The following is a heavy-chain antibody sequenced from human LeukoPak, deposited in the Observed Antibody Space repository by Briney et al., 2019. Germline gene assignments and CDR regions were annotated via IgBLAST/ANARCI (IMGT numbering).Heavy chain of an antibody. J-gene: IGHJ2*01. CDR1: GYTFTGYY. V-gene: IGHV1-69*13. CDR3: ARARYSGSYNSYWYFDL. D-gene: IGHD1-26*01. Sequence: ASVKVSCKASGYTFTGYYMHWVRQAPGQGLEWMGGIIPIFGTANYAQKFQGRVTITADESTSTAYMELSSLRSEDTAVYYCARARYSGSYNSYWYFDLWGRGTLVTVSS. CDR2: IIPIFGTA.